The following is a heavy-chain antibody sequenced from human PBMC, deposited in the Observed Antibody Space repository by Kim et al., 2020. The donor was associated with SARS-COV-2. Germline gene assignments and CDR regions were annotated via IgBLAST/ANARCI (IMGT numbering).Heavy chain of an antibody. V-gene: IGHV4-59*01. Sequence: NYNPPHKSPVTTSGDTPKNQFSLKLTSVTTAETAVYYCARDPRGDSSMDVWGKGTTVTVSS. J-gene: IGHJ6*03. CDR3: ARDPRGDSSMDV.